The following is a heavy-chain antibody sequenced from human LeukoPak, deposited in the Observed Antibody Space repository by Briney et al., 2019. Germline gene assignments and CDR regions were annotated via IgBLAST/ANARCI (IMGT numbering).Heavy chain of an antibody. CDR3: ARGGYCSGGSCYGRYYYYYGMDV. CDR2: INHSGST. Sequence: SETLSLTCAVYGGSFSGYYWSWIRQPPGKGLEWIGEINHSGSTNYNPSLKSRVTISVDTSKNQFSLKLSSVTAADTAVYYCARGGYCSGGSCYGRYYYYYGMDVWGQGTTVTVSS. CDR1: GGSFSGYY. V-gene: IGHV4-34*01. D-gene: IGHD2-15*01. J-gene: IGHJ6*02.